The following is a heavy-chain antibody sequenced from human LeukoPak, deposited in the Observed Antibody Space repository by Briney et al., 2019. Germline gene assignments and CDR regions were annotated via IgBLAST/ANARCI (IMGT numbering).Heavy chain of an antibody. Sequence: GGSLRLSCAASGFTFSSYAMPWVRQAPGKGLEYVSAISSNGGSTYYANSVKGRFTISRDNSKNTLYLQMGSLRAEDMAVYYCARGRRLYGDYADYWGQGTLVTVSS. CDR3: ARGRRLYGDYADY. D-gene: IGHD4-23*01. V-gene: IGHV3-64*01. CDR1: GFTFSSYA. CDR2: ISSNGGST. J-gene: IGHJ4*02.